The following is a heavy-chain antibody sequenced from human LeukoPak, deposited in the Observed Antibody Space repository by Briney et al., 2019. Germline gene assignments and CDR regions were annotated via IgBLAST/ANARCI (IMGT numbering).Heavy chain of an antibody. D-gene: IGHD1-26*01. CDR2: IYYSGST. Sequence: SETLSLTCTVWWVSLRRYYGRYLRQPPEEALEEFGYIYYSGSTNSNPSLKSRVTISVDTSKNQFSLKLSSVTAADTAVYYCARHSGSIVGATTHFQHWGQGTLVTVSS. CDR1: WVSLRRYY. CDR3: ARHSGSIVGATTHFQH. J-gene: IGHJ1*01. V-gene: IGHV4-59*08.